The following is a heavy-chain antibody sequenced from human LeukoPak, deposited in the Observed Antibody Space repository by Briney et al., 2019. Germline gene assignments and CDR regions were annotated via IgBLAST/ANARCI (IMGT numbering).Heavy chain of an antibody. CDR1: GGPISSYY. CDR2: IYYSGST. J-gene: IGHJ4*02. V-gene: IGHV4-59*01. Sequence: KPSETLSLTCTVSGGPISSYYWSWIRQPPGKGLEWIGYIYYSGSTNYNPSLKSRVTISVDTSKNQFSLKLSSVTAADTAVYFCARADSGSYGPVDYWGLGTLVTVSS. CDR3: ARADSGSYGPVDY. D-gene: IGHD1-26*01.